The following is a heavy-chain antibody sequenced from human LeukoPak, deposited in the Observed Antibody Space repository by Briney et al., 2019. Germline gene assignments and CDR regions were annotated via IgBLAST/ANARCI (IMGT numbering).Heavy chain of an antibody. V-gene: IGHV4-34*01. J-gene: IGHJ3*01. Sequence: SETLSLTCAVYGGSFSGYYWSWIRQPPGKGLEWIGKINHSGSTNYNPSLKTRVTISVDTSKNQFSLKLSSVTAADTAVYYCARVGADYYGSSGDWLPAFDVWGQGTMVTVSS. D-gene: IGHD3-22*01. CDR3: ARVGADYYGSSGDWLPAFDV. CDR1: GGSFSGYY. CDR2: INHSGST.